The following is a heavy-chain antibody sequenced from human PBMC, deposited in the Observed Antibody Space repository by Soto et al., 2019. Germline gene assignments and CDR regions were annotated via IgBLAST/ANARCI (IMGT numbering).Heavy chain of an antibody. V-gene: IGHV1-24*01. CDR2: FDPEDGET. CDR3: ARFLSDSGYEPYNWFDP. J-gene: IGHJ5*02. CDR1: GYTLTELS. Sequence: ASVKVSCKVSGYTLTELSMHWVRQAPGKGLEWMGGFDPEDGETIYAQKFQGRVTMTEGTSTDTAYMELSSLRSEDTAVYYCARFLSDSGYEPYNWFDPWGQGTLVTVSS. D-gene: IGHD5-12*01.